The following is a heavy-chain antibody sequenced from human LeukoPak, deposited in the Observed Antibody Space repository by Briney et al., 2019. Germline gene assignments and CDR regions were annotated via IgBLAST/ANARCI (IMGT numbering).Heavy chain of an antibody. CDR2: IYSSGST. CDR3: ARVKGYYDFWSGPIDY. D-gene: IGHD3-3*01. J-gene: IGHJ4*02. V-gene: IGHV4-39*07. Sequence: SETLSLTCRVSGVSISSGSNYWGWIRQPPGKTLEWIGSIYSSGSTYYNSSLKSRVTISVDTSKNQFSLKLSSVTAADTAVYYCARVKGYYDFWSGPIDYWGQGTLVTVSS. CDR1: GVSISSGSNY.